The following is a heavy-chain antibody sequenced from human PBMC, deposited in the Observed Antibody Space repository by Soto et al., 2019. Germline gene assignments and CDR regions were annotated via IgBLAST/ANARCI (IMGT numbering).Heavy chain of an antibody. CDR1: GGTFSSYT. V-gene: IGHV1-69*08. D-gene: IGHD2-2*01. CDR2: IIPILSIA. J-gene: IGHJ4*02. CDR3: ARDSTADCSSTSCYIDY. Sequence: QVQLVQSGAEVKKPGSSVKVSCKASGGTFSSYTISWVRQAPGQGLDWMGRIIPILSIANYAQKFQGRVTITADKSPSTAYMELSSLRSADTAVYYCARDSTADCSSTSCYIDYWGQGTLVTVSS.